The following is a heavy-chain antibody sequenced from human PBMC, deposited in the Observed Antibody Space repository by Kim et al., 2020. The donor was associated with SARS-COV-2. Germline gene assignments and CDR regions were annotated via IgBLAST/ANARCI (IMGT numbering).Heavy chain of an antibody. D-gene: IGHD6-19*01. V-gene: IGHV3-11*06. J-gene: IGHJ6*02. CDR3: ARDRAVADYYYGMDV. Sequence: SVKGRFTISRDNAKNSLYLQMNSLRAEDTAVYYCARDRAVADYYYGMDVWGQGTTVTVSS.